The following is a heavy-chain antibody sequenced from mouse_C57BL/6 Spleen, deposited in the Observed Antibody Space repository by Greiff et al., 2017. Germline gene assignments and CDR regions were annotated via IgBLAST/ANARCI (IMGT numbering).Heavy chain of an antibody. CDR2: IHPNSGST. Sequence: VQLQQPGAELVKPGASVKLSCKASGYTFTSYWMHWVKQRPGQGLEWIGMIHPNSGSTNYNEKFKSKATLTVDKSSSTAYMQLSSLTSDDSAVYYCARYDGYRTGTLWGQGTTLTVSS. CDR1: GYTFTSYW. J-gene: IGHJ2*01. V-gene: IGHV1-64*01. CDR3: ARYDGYRTGTL. D-gene: IGHD2-3*01.